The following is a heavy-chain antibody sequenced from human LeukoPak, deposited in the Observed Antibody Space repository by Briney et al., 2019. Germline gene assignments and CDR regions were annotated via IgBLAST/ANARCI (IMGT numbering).Heavy chain of an antibody. CDR1: GYTFTSYG. CDR2: ISAYNGNT. Sequence: APVKVSCKASGYTFTSYGISWVRQAPGQGLEWMGWISAYNGNTNYAQKLQGRVTMTTDTSTSTAYMELRSLRSDDTAVYYCAREAQAGSYSLYYFDYWGQGTLVTVSS. CDR3: AREAQAGSYSLYYFDY. J-gene: IGHJ4*02. V-gene: IGHV1-18*01. D-gene: IGHD3-10*01.